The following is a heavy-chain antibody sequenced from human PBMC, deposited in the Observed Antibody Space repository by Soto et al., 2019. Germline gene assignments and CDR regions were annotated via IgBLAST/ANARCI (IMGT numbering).Heavy chain of an antibody. D-gene: IGHD2-2*01. J-gene: IGHJ4*02. V-gene: IGHV3-30*18. CDR2: ISYDGSDE. CDR1: GFTFSSFG. Sequence: QVQLVESGGGVVQPGRSLRLSCAASGFTFSSFGMHWVRQAPGKGLEWVALISYDGSDEYYRDSVKGRFTISRDNSMNTLFLQVNSLRPEDTAVYYCAKDTSPGVSASSSDYWGQGALVTVSS. CDR3: AKDTSPGVSASSSDY.